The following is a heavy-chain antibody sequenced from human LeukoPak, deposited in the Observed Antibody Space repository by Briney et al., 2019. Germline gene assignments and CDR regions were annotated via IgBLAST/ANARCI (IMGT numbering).Heavy chain of an antibody. CDR2: ISYDGSNK. CDR3: AKSLGYSYGSSVVDY. CDR1: GFTFSSYG. V-gene: IGHV3-30*18. J-gene: IGHJ4*02. D-gene: IGHD5-18*01. Sequence: GGSLRLACAASGFTFSSYGMHWVRQAPGKGLEWVAVISYDGSNKYYADSVKGRFTISRDNSKNTLYLQMNSLRAEDTAVYYCAKSLGYSYGSSVVDYWGQGTLVTVSS.